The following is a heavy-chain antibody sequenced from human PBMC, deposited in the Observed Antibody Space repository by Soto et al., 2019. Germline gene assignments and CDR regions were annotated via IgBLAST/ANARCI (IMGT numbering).Heavy chain of an antibody. CDR1: GYTFTSYG. Sequence: GASVKVSCKASGYTFTSYGISWVRQAPGQGLEWMGWISAYNGNTNYAQKLQGRVTMTTDTSTSTAYVELRSLRSDDTAVYYCARAGYSSSWDYWGQGTLVTVSS. J-gene: IGHJ4*02. CDR3: ARAGYSSSWDY. V-gene: IGHV1-18*01. CDR2: ISAYNGNT. D-gene: IGHD6-13*01.